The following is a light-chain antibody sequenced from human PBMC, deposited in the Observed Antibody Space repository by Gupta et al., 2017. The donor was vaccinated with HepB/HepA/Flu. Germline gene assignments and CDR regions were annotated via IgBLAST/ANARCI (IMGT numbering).Light chain of an antibody. Sequence: EIVMTQSPATLSVSLGERATLSCRARQRISSSLAWYQQKPGQAPRVLIYGASTRATGIPARFSGSGSGTEFTLTVSSLQSEDFAVYYCQQYINCPLTFGQGTKLDIK. CDR1: QRISSS. CDR3: QQYINCPLT. V-gene: IGKV3-15*01. CDR2: GAS. J-gene: IGKJ2*01.